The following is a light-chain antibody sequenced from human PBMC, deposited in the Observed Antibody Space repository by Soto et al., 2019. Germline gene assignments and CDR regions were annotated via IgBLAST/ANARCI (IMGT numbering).Light chain of an antibody. V-gene: IGLV2-23*02. J-gene: IGLJ1*01. Sequence: QSVLTQPASVSGSPGQSITISCTGTHSDVGSYNLVSWYQQHPGKAPKVIIYEVSERPSGVSDRFSGSKSGNTASLMISRIQADDEADYYCCSYAGSTTQTYVFGSGTKVXVL. CDR1: HSDVGSYNL. CDR3: CSYAGSTTQTYV. CDR2: EVS.